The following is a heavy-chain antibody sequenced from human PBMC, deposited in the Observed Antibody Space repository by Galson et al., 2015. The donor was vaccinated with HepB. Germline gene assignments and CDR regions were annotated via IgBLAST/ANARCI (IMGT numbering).Heavy chain of an antibody. V-gene: IGHV3-33*08. CDR2: IWYDGNNK. J-gene: IGHJ4*02. CDR1: GFTFSSYG. Sequence: SLRLSCAASGFTFSSYGMHWVRQAPGKGLEWVAVIWYDGNNKYYADSVRGRFTISRDNSKNTLYLRMNSMRVEDTAVYYCALSDYYGSGTTEYWGQGILVTVPS. CDR3: ALSDYYGSGTTEY. D-gene: IGHD3-10*01.